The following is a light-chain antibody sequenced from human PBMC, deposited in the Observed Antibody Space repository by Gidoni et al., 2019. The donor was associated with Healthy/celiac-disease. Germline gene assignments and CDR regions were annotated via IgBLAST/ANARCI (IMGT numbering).Light chain of an antibody. CDR3: QQYNNWPPMYT. CDR1: QSVSSN. CDR2: GAS. J-gene: IGKJ2*01. V-gene: IGKV3D-15*01. Sequence: DIVMTQSPATLSVSPGERATLSCRASQSVSSNLAWYQQKPGQAPRLLIYGASTRATGIPARFSGSGSGTEFTLIISSLQSEDFAVYYCQQYNNWPPMYTFGQGTKLEIK.